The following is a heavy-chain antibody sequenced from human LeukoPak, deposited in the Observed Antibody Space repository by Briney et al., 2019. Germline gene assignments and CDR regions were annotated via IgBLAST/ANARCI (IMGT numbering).Heavy chain of an antibody. J-gene: IGHJ4*02. D-gene: IGHD3-10*01. V-gene: IGHV3-20*04. Sequence: GGSLRLSCAASGFTFDDDGMSWVRQAPGKGLEWVSGINWNGGSTGYADSVKGRFTISRDNAKNSLYLQMNNLRAEDTALYYCAREVHYYGSGSYFPIDYWGQGTLVTVSS. CDR1: GFTFDDDG. CDR2: INWNGGST. CDR3: AREVHYYGSGSYFPIDY.